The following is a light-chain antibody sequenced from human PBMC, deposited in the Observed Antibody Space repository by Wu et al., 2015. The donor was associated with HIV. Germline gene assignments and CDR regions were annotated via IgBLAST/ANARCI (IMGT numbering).Light chain of an antibody. CDR1: QSISSY. J-gene: IGKJ1*01. CDR2: AAS. Sequence: DIQMTQSPSSLSASVGDRVTITCRASQSISSYINWYQQKPGKAPKLLIYAASSLQSGVSLRFSGSGSGTDFTLTISSLQPEDFATYYCQQSYSTPRTFGQGTKVEIK. V-gene: IGKV1-39*01. CDR3: QQSYSTPRT.